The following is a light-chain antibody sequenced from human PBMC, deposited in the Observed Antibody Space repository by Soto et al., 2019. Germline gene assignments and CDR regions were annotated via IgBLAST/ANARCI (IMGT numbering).Light chain of an antibody. V-gene: IGLV1-44*01. CDR2: SNN. CDR1: SSNVVSNT. J-gene: IGLJ2*01. Sequence: QSVLTQPPSASGTPGQRVTISCSGSSSNVVSNTVNCYQQLRGTAPKLLVYSNNQRPSEVPDRFSGSKSGTSASLAISGLQSEDEADYDCAAWDDGLNGVVFGGGTKLTVL. CDR3: AAWDDGLNGVV.